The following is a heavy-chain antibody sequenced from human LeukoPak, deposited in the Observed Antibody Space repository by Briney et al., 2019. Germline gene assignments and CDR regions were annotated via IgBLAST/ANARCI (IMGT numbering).Heavy chain of an antibody. Sequence: GGSLRLSCAASGFTFSSYSMNWVRQAPGKGLEWVSSISSSSSYIYYADSVKGRFTISRDNAKNSLYLQMNSLRAEDTAVYYCARGGGSYGSRSFDYWGQGTLVTVSS. CDR1: GFTFSSYS. CDR3: ARGGGSYGSRSFDY. J-gene: IGHJ4*02. V-gene: IGHV3-21*01. CDR2: ISSSSSYI. D-gene: IGHD1-26*01.